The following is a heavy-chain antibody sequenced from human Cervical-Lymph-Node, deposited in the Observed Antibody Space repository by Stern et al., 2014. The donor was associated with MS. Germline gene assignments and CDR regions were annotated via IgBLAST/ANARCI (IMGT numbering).Heavy chain of an antibody. CDR3: ATGDVGYGPQFAY. D-gene: IGHD2-21*02. J-gene: IGHJ4*02. CDR2: IYYSGRT. Sequence: QLQLQESGPGLVKPSETLSLTCTASGTSFSRYYLNWIRQPPGKGLEWVGQIYYSGRTSCNPSPMSRRIISPTPATHPFPLHPRSVTAADTAVYYCATGDVGYGPQFAYWGQGDLVIVSS. CDR1: GTSFSRYY. V-gene: IGHV4-59*01.